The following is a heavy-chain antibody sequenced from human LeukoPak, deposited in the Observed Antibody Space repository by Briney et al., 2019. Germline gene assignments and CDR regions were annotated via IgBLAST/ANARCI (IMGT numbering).Heavy chain of an antibody. D-gene: IGHD2-8*01. CDR3: AXXXXXNGVCPNGWFDP. CDR2: IYYSGST. Sequence: PSETLSLTCTVSGGSISSYYWSWIRQPPGKGLEWIGYIYYSGSTNYNPSLKSRVTISVDTSKNQFSLKLSSVTAADTAVYYCAXXXXXNGVCPNGWFDPWGQGTLVTVSS. V-gene: IGHV4-59*01. CDR1: GGSISSYY. J-gene: IGHJ5*02.